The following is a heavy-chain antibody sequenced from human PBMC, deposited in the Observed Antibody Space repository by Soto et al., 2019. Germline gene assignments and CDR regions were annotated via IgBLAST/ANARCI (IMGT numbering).Heavy chain of an antibody. CDR1: GGSISSNNYY. V-gene: IGHV4-39*01. J-gene: IGHJ4*02. CDR3: ARRGSSSWYGY. Sequence: QLQLQESGPGLVKPSETLSLTCTVSGGSISSNNYYWGWIRQPPGKGLEWIGTIYYSGSTYYNPSLKSRVTISVDTSKTQFSLKLSSVTAADTAVYSRARRGSSSWYGYWGQGTLVTVSS. D-gene: IGHD6-13*01. CDR2: IYYSGST.